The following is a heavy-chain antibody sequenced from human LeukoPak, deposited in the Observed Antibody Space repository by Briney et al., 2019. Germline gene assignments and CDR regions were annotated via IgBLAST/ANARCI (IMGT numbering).Heavy chain of an antibody. CDR1: GFTFSSYS. CDR3: VKTPDRRIAGPNYMDV. CDR2: ISSSSSYI. V-gene: IGHV3-21*04. J-gene: IGHJ6*03. Sequence: GGSLRLSCPASGFTFSSYSMNWVRQAPGKGLEWVSSISSSSSYIYYADSVKGRFTISRDDSKNTLYLQMSSLRAEDTAIYYCVKTPDRRIAGPNYMDVWGEGTTVTISS. D-gene: IGHD6-6*01.